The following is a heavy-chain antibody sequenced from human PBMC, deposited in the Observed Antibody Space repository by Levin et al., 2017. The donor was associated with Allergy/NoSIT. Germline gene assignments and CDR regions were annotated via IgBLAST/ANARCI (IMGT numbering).Heavy chain of an antibody. D-gene: IGHD6-6*01. CDR2: ISYDGSNK. V-gene: IGHV3-30*18. J-gene: IGHJ4*02. CDR1: GFTFSSYG. Sequence: PGGSLRLSCAASGFTFSSYGMHWVRQAPGKGLEWVAVISYDGSNKYYADSVKGRFTISRDNSKNTLYLQMNSLRAEDTAVYYCAKPFGIAALPFGYWGQGTLVTVSS. CDR3: AKPFGIAALPFGY.